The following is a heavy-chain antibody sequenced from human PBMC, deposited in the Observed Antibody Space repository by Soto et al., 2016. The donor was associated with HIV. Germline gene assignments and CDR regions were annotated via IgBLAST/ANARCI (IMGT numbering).Heavy chain of an antibody. CDR2: INYSGST. V-gene: IGHV4-59*01. CDR3: ARGDSSGIFCVPTP. D-gene: IGHD3-22*01. Sequence: QVQLQESGPGLVKPSETLSLTCTVSGGSISSYYWSWIRQPPGKGLEWIGYINYSGSTNQNLSLKSRVTISLDTPKNQFSLKLTSVTAGDTAFYYCARGDSSGIFCVPTPWGPGTLVTVSS. CDR1: GGSISSYY. J-gene: IGHJ5*02.